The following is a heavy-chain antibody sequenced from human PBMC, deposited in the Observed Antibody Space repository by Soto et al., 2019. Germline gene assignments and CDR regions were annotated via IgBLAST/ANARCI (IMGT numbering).Heavy chain of an antibody. J-gene: IGHJ6*02. V-gene: IGHV1-69*06. CDR2: IIPIFGTA. CDR3: ASFRARYYYGMDV. Sequence: SVKVSCKASGGTFSSYAISWVRQAPGQGLEWMGGIIPIFGTANYAQKFQGRVTITADKSTSTAYMELSSLRSEDTAVYYCASFRARYYYGMDVWGQGTTVTVSS. CDR1: GGTFSSYA.